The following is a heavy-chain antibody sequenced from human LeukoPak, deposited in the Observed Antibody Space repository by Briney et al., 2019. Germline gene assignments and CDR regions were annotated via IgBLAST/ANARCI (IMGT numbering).Heavy chain of an antibody. V-gene: IGHV1-18*01. CDR1: GYTFTSYG. D-gene: IGHD3-22*01. CDR2: ICAYNGNT. J-gene: IGHJ3*02. Sequence: ASVKVSCKASGYTFTSYGISWVRQAPGQGLEWMGWICAYNGNTNYAQKLQGRVTMTTDTSTSTAYMELRSLRSDDTAVYYCAREDHYYDSSGYYCDAFDIWGQGTMVTVSS. CDR3: AREDHYYDSSGYYCDAFDI.